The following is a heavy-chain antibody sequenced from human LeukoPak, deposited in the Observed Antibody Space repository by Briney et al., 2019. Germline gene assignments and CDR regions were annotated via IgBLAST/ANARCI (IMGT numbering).Heavy chain of an antibody. Sequence: GGSLRLSCVASGFTFSSHWMHWVRQAPGKGLEWVADIKQDGSEKYYADSVKGRFTISRDNAKNSLYLQMNSLRAEDTAVYYCARVETIAAPFFDYWGQGTLVTVSS. CDR1: GFTFSSHW. CDR2: IKQDGSEK. D-gene: IGHD6-6*01. J-gene: IGHJ4*02. CDR3: ARVETIAAPFFDY. V-gene: IGHV3-7*03.